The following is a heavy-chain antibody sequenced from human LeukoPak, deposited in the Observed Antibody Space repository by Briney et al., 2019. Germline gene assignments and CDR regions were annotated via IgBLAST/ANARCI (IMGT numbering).Heavy chain of an antibody. CDR1: GGTFTSYA. Sequence: SVKVSCKTSGGTFTSYAITWVRQAPGQGLEWMGKIIPISGTTNYAQKFQGRVTFPADESTSTAYMELSSLRSEDTALYYCARKLRLGGNWFDPWGQGTLVTVSS. J-gene: IGHJ5*02. D-gene: IGHD1-26*01. CDR2: IIPISGTT. V-gene: IGHV1-69*13. CDR3: ARKLRLGGNWFDP.